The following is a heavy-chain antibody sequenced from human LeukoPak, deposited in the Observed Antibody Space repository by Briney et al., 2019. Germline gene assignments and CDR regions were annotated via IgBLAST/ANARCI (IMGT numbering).Heavy chain of an antibody. CDR3: AKTATGPDYYGSGSYRAHFDY. J-gene: IGHJ4*02. V-gene: IGHV3-23*01. Sequence: GGSLRLSCAASGFTFSSYAMSWVRQASGKGLEWVSAISGSGGSTYYADSVKGRFTISRDNSKNTLYLQMHSLRAEDTAVYYCAKTATGPDYYGSGSYRAHFDYWGQGTLVTVSS. CDR2: ISGSGGST. CDR1: GFTFSSYA. D-gene: IGHD3-10*01.